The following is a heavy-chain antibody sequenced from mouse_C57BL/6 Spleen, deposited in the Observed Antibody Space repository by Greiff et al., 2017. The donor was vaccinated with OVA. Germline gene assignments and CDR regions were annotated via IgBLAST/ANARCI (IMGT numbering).Heavy chain of an antibody. V-gene: IGHV2-3*01. CDR1: GFSLTSYG. J-gene: IGHJ4*01. Sequence: QVHVKQSGPGLVAPSQSLSIPCTVSGFSLTSYGVSWVRQPPGKGLEWLGVIWGDVSTNYHSALISRLSISKDNSKSQVFLKLNSLQTDDTATYYCAKPIYSGNYGAMDYWGQGTSVTVSS. CDR2: IWGDVST. D-gene: IGHD2-1*01. CDR3: AKPIYSGNYGAMDY.